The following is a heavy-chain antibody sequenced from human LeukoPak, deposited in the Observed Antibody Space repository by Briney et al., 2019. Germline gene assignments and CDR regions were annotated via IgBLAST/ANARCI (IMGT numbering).Heavy chain of an antibody. CDR2: ISRDGSST. V-gene: IGHV3-74*01. CDR1: GFSFSNYW. CDR3: ARQIEGGYHAFDI. J-gene: IGHJ3*02. D-gene: IGHD6-13*01. Sequence: GGSLRPSCAAFGFSFSNYWMHWVSLAPGKGLGWVSCISRDGSSTIYADSVKGRFTISRDNARDTLYRQMSSLRAEDTAVYYCARQIEGGYHAFDIWGQGTMVPVSS.